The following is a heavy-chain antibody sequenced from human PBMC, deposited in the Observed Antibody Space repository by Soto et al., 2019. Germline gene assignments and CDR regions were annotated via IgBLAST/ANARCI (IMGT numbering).Heavy chain of an antibody. D-gene: IGHD3-10*01. Sequence: QVQLVESGGGVVQPGTSLRLSCAASGFTFSSHGMHWVRQAQGKGLDWLAVISYDGGNGYYVDSVKGRFTLSRDNSKNTLFLQMDSLRAEDTAVYYCARQSGATHYFDFWGQGTLVIVSS. CDR2: ISYDGGNG. J-gene: IGHJ4*02. CDR1: GFTFSSHG. CDR3: ARQSGATHYFDF. V-gene: IGHV3-30*03.